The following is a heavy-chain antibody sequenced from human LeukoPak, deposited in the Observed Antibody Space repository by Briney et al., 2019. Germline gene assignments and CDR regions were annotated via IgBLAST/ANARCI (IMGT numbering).Heavy chain of an antibody. Sequence: GASVKVSCKASGYTFTGYYMHWVGQAPGQGVEGMGWISPNSGGTNYAQKFQGRVTMTRDTSISTAYMELSRLRSDDTAVYYCAIGAYSYDSSGPWDYWGQGTLVTVSS. V-gene: IGHV1-2*02. CDR2: ISPNSGGT. J-gene: IGHJ4*02. CDR1: GYTFTGYY. CDR3: AIGAYSYDSSGPWDY. D-gene: IGHD3-22*01.